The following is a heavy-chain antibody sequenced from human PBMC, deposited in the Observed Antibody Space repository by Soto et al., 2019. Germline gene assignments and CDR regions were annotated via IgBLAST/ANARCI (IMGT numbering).Heavy chain of an antibody. CDR1: GGSISSGGYY. CDR3: ARGTILYCSGGSCYSGHWFDP. D-gene: IGHD2-15*01. Sequence: PSETLSLTCTVSGGSISSGGYYWSWIRQHPGKGLERNGYIYYSGSTYYNPSLKSRVTISVDTSKNQFSLKLSSVTAADTAVYYCARGTILYCSGGSCYSGHWFDPWGQGTLVTVSS. V-gene: IGHV4-31*03. CDR2: IYYSGST. J-gene: IGHJ5*02.